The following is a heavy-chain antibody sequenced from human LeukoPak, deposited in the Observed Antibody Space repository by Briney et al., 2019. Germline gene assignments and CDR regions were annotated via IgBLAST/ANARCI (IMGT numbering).Heavy chain of an antibody. J-gene: IGHJ5*02. D-gene: IGHD2-2*01. V-gene: IGHV4-59*01. Sequence: KPSETLSLTCTVSGGSISSYYWGWIRQPPGKGLEWIGYIYYSGSTNYNPSLKSRVTISVDTSKNQFSLKLSSVTAADTAVYYCARVPAATRGAWWFDPWGQGTLVTVSS. CDR3: ARVPAATRGAWWFDP. CDR2: IYYSGST. CDR1: GGSISSYY.